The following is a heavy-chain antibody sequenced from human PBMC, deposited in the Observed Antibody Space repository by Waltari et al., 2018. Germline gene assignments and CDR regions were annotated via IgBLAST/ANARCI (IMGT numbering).Heavy chain of an antibody. Sequence: EVXXVESXGGLVQXGGSLRLSCXASGFTFSSYAMSWVRQAPGQGLEWVSAXSGSGXSTYYXDSVKXRFTISRDNSXNTLYLQMNSLRAEDTAXYYCAKLVXSGGWXAVAGTGAGMDXWGQGTTVTVSS. CDR1: GFTFSSYA. V-gene: IGHV3-23*04. J-gene: IGHJ6*02. CDR3: AKLVXSGGWXAVAGTGAGMDX. D-gene: IGHD6-19*01. CDR2: XSGSGXST.